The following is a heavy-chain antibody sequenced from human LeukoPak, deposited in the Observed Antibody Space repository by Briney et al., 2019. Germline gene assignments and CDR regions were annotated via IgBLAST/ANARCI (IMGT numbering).Heavy chain of an antibody. D-gene: IGHD3-10*01. V-gene: IGHV3-7*03. Sequence: GGSLRLSCAASGFTFSSAWMSWVRQAPGKGLEWVANVNQDGSGKYYVDSVKGRFTISKDNAKNSLYLQMNSLRAEDTAVYYCARGFYGSGSYYLPFDYYYYYMDVWGKGTTVTVSS. CDR1: GFTFSSAW. J-gene: IGHJ6*03. CDR3: ARGFYGSGSYYLPFDYYYYYMDV. CDR2: VNQDGSGK.